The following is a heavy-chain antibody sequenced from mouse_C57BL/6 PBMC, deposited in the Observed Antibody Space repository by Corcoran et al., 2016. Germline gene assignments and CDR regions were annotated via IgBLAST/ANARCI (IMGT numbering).Heavy chain of an antibody. CDR2: INTYSGVP. J-gene: IGHJ1*03. V-gene: IGHV9-3*01. CDR3: ARAGYYLRFPHWYFDV. Sequence: QIQLVQSGPELKKPGETVKISCKASGYTFTTYGMSWVKQAPGKGLKWMGWINTYSGVPTYADDFKGRFAFSLETSASTAYLQINNLKNEDTATYFCARAGYYLRFPHWYFDVWGTGTTVTVSS. CDR1: GYTFTTYG. D-gene: IGHD2-3*01.